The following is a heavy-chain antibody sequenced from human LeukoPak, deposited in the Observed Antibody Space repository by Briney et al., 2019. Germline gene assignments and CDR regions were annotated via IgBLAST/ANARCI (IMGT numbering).Heavy chain of an antibody. V-gene: IGHV4-30-4*01. Sequence: SQTLSLTCTVSGVSISSGDYYWSWIRQPPGKGLEWIGYIYYSGSTYYNPSLKSRVTISVDTSKNQFSLKLSSVTAADTAVYYCARDGRAYCGGDCQQGNWFDPWGQGTLVTVSS. CDR1: GVSISSGDYY. D-gene: IGHD2-21*02. CDR3: ARDGRAYCGGDCQQGNWFDP. CDR2: IYYSGST. J-gene: IGHJ5*02.